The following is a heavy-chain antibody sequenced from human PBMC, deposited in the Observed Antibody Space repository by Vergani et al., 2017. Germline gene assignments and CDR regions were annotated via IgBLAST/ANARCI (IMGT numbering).Heavy chain of an antibody. V-gene: IGHV3-74*03. D-gene: IGHD2-15*01. Sequence: EVQLVESGGGLVQPGGSLRLSCAASGFTLGQYWMHWVRQTPGTGLEWVSRVKSDGNSAMYADSVKGRFTISRDNSKNTLDLEMKSLRVEVTAVYYCARARCVGACFMSNWLDTWGQGTLVSVSS. J-gene: IGHJ5*02. CDR3: ARARCVGACFMSNWLDT. CDR1: GFTLGQYW. CDR2: VKSDGNSA.